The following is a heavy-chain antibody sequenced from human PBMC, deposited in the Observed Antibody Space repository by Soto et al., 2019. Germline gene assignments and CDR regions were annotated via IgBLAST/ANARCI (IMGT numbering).Heavy chain of an antibody. CDR2: ISSSTSHT. Sequence: SGGPLRPSWAASEFTFSSYSMNWVRQAPGKGLEWVSSISSSTSHTNYADSVKGRFTISRDNAKNSLFLQMNSLRAEDTAVYYCARGRGAAADYFDFWGQGTLVTVSS. V-gene: IGHV3-21*04. J-gene: IGHJ4*02. CDR1: EFTFSSYS. CDR3: ARGRGAAADYFDF. D-gene: IGHD6-13*01.